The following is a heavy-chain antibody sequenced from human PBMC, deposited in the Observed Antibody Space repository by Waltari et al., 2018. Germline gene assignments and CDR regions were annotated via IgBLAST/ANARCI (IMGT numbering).Heavy chain of an antibody. J-gene: IGHJ4*02. CDR3: ARVGHFDY. CDR2: ISYDGSNK. CDR1: GLAFSGYA. V-gene: IGHV3-30*01. D-gene: IGHD2-15*01. Sequence: QVQLVASGGGGVQHGRSLKLSCVASGLAFSGYALHWVRQAPGKGLEWVAVISYDGSNKYYADSVKGRFTISRDNSKNTLYLQMNSLRAEDTAVYYCARVGHFDYWGQGTLVTVSS.